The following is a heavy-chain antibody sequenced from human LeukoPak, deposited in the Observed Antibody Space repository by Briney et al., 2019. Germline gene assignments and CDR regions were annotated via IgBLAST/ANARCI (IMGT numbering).Heavy chain of an antibody. D-gene: IGHD6-13*01. J-gene: IGHJ4*02. CDR1: GGSISSSSYY. CDR3: ARDRQQLVRGDYFDY. CDR2: IYYSGST. V-gene: IGHV4-39*07. Sequence: SETLSLTCTVSGGSISSSSYYWVWIRQPPGKGLEWIGSIYYSGSTYYNPSLKSRVTISVDTSKNQFSLKLNSVTAADTAFYYCARDRQQLVRGDYFDYWGQGTLVTVSS.